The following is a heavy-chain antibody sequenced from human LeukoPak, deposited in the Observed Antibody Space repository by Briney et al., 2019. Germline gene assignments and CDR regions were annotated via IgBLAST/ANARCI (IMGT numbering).Heavy chain of an antibody. CDR1: GYTFTGYY. CDR2: MNPNSGGT. Sequence: ASVTVSCKASGYTFTGYYIHWVRQAPGQGLEWMGRMNPNSGGTNYAQNFQGRVTMTRDTSIRTAYMEVSSLRSDDTAVYYCARGQQWLEAFDYWGLGTLVTVSS. V-gene: IGHV1-2*06. CDR3: ARGQQWLEAFDY. J-gene: IGHJ4*02. D-gene: IGHD6-19*01.